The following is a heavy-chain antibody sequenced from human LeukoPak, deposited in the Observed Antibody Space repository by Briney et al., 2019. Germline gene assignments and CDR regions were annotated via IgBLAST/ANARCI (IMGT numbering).Heavy chain of an antibody. CDR1: GGSISSGGYY. CDR2: IYHSGST. V-gene: IGHV4-30-2*01. D-gene: IGHD2-2*01. Sequence: PSETLSLTCTVSGGSISSGGYYWSWIRQPPGKGLEWIGYIYHSGSTYYNPSLKSRVTISVDRSKNQFSLKLSSVTAADTAVYYCARAPVVVPAALDYWGQGTLVTVSS. CDR3: ARAPVVVPAALDY. J-gene: IGHJ4*02.